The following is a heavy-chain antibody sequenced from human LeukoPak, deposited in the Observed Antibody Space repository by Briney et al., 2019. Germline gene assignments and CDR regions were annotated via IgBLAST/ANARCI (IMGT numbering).Heavy chain of an antibody. V-gene: IGHV3-30*03. D-gene: IGHD6-13*01. Sequence: GSLRLSCAASGFTFSSYGMHWVRQAPGKGLEWVAVISYDGSNKYYADSVKGRFTISRDNSKNTLYLQMNSLRAEDTAVYYCARRITIAAAGWGYGMDVWGQGTTVTVSS. CDR1: GFTFSSYG. CDR2: ISYDGSNK. J-gene: IGHJ6*02. CDR3: ARRITIAAAGWGYGMDV.